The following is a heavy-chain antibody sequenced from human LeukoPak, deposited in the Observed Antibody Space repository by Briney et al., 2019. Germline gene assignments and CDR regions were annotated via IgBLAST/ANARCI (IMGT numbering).Heavy chain of an antibody. CDR1: GFTFSSYG. V-gene: IGHV3-23*01. CDR2: ISGSGGST. J-gene: IGHJ4*02. D-gene: IGHD2-2*01. CDR3: AKSSLGYCSSTSCSRLNYFDY. Sequence: GGSLRLSCAASGFTFSSYGMSWVRQAPGKGLEWVSAISGSGGSTYYADSVKGRFTISRDNSKNTLYLQMNSLRAEDTAVYYCAKSSLGYCSSTSCSRLNYFDYWGQGTLVTVSS.